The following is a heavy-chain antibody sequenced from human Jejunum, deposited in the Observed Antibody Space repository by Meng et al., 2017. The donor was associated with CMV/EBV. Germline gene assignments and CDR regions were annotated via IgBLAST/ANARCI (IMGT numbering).Heavy chain of an antibody. Sequence: FNFSDYALHWVRQAPGKGLEWVAVLQYDDSSETYADSVKGRFTISRENPKNTLYLQMNSLRPEDTAIYYCARDRGSGSRWYWHFDLWGRGTLVTVSS. CDR3: ARDRGSGSRWYWHFDL. V-gene: IGHV3-30*04. D-gene: IGHD6-13*01. CDR2: LQYDDSSE. J-gene: IGHJ2*01. CDR1: FNFSDYA.